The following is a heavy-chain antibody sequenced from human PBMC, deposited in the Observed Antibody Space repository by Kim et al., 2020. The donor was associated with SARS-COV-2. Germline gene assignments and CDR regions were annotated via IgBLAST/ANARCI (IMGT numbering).Heavy chain of an antibody. J-gene: IGHJ4*02. Sequence: KYYAGAVKGRFTISRGNAKNSLYLQMNSLRDDETAFYYCAKGGRSSSAGYWGQGTLVTVSS. CDR3: AKGGRSSSAGY. CDR2: K. V-gene: IGHV3-48*02. D-gene: IGHD6-6*01.